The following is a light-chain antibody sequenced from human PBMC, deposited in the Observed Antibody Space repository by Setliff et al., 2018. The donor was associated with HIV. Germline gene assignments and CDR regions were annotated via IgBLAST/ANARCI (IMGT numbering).Light chain of an antibody. CDR1: ASDVGGYNY. V-gene: IGLV2-11*01. J-gene: IGLJ1*01. CDR2: DVS. CDR3: CSYAGTNTYI. Sequence: ALTQPRSVSGSPGQSVTFSCTGSASDVGGYNYVSWYQQHPGKAPKIIIYDVSKRPSGVPDRFSGSKSGDTASLTISGLRSEDEAEYYCCSYAGTNTYIFGTGTKVTVL.